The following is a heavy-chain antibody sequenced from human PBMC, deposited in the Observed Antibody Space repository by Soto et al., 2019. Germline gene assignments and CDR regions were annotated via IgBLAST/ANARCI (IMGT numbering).Heavy chain of an antibody. D-gene: IGHD5-12*01. J-gene: IGHJ3*02. CDR1: GGTFSSYA. CDR2: IIPIFGTA. V-gene: IGHV1-69*13. CDR3: ARDRRQDGYNWYAFDI. Sequence: SVKVSCKASGGTFSSYAISWVRQAPGQGLEWMGGIIPIFGTANYAQKFQGRVTITADESTSTAYMELSSLRSEYTAVYYCARDRRQDGYNWYAFDIWGQGTMVTVSS.